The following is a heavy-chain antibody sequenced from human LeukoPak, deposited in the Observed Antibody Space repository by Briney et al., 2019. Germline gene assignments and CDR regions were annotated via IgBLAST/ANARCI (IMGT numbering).Heavy chain of an antibody. D-gene: IGHD3-3*01. CDR2: ISSSSSYI. V-gene: IGHV3-21*01. J-gene: IGHJ4*02. Sequence: GGSLGLSCAASGFTFSSYSMNWVRQAPGKGLEWVSSISSSSSYIYYADSVKGRFTISRDNAKNSLYLQMNSLRAEDTAVYYCALETYDFWSGYLDYWGQGTLVTVSS. CDR3: ALETYDFWSGYLDY. CDR1: GFTFSSYS.